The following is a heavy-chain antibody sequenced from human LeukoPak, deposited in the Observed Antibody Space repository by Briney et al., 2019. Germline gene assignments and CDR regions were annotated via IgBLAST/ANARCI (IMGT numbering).Heavy chain of an antibody. CDR3: ARAKRNAFDI. CDR1: GFTFSNYS. J-gene: IGHJ3*02. V-gene: IGHV3-48*01. Sequence: GGSLRLSCAASGFTFSNYSMNWLRQAPGKGLEWVSYISRSSSTIYYADSVKGRFTISRDNAKNSLYLQMNSLRAEDTAVYYCARAKRNAFDIWGQGTMVTVSS. CDR2: ISRSSSTI.